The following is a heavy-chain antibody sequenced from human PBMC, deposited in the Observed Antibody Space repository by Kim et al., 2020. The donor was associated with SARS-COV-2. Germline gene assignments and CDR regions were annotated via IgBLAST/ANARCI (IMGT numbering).Heavy chain of an antibody. V-gene: IGHV3-23*01. Sequence: YYAASVKGRLTISRNNSKNTLYLQMNSLRAEDTAVYYCAKDGAVYGDYDSWGQGTLVTVSS. J-gene: IGHJ5*01. CDR3: AKDGAVYGDYDS. D-gene: IGHD4-17*01.